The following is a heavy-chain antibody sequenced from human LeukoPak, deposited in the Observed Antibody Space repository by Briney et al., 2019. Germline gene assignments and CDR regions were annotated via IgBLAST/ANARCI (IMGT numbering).Heavy chain of an antibody. CDR3: ARDSDYCGGDCYSF. V-gene: IGHV1-2*02. CDR1: GYTFTTYN. Sequence: ASVKVSCKASGYTFTTYNINWVRQAPGQGLEWMGWINPNNGGTNYAQKFQGRVTMTRDTSISTAYMELSRLRSDDTAVYYCARDSDYCGGDCYSFWGQGTLVTVSS. CDR2: INPNNGGT. D-gene: IGHD2-21*02. J-gene: IGHJ4*02.